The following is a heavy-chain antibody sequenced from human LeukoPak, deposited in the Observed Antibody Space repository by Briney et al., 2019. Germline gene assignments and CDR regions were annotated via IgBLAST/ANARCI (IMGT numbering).Heavy chain of an antibody. J-gene: IGHJ4*02. CDR3: TTENSVFYYDSSGYYGFDY. V-gene: IGHV3-15*07. CDR2: IKSKTDGGTT. D-gene: IGHD3-22*01. Sequence: GSLRLSCAASGFTFSNAWMNWVRQAPGKGLEWVGRIKSKTDGGTTDYAAPVKGRFTISRDDSKNTLYLQMNSLKTEDTAVYYCTTENSVFYYDSSGYYGFDYWGQGTLVTVSS. CDR1: GFTFSNAW.